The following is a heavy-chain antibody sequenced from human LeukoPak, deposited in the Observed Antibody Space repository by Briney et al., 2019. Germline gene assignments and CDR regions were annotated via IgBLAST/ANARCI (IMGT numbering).Heavy chain of an antibody. CDR1: GFTFSHYG. V-gene: IGHV3-33*06. CDR3: AKDAQRGFDYSNSLES. Sequence: GRSLRFSCATSGFTFSHYGMHWVRQAPGKGLEWVAVIWNDGSNKYYGDSVKGRFTISRDNSQNTLYLQMNSLRVEDTAVYYCAKDAQRGFDYSNSLESWGQGTLVTVSS. D-gene: IGHD4-11*01. J-gene: IGHJ5*01. CDR2: IWNDGSNK.